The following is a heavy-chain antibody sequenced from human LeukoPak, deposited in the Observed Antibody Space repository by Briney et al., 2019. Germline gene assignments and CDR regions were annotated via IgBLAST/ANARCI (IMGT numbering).Heavy chain of an antibody. Sequence: GASVKVSCKASGYTFIDYYIHWVRQAPGQGLEWMGIINPSGGSTSYTQKFQGRVTMTRDTSTSTVYMDLSSLRSEDTAVYYCARDRSSDYWGQGTLVTVSS. D-gene: IGHD6-6*01. V-gene: IGHV1-46*01. CDR1: GYTFIDYY. CDR3: ARDRSSDY. J-gene: IGHJ4*02. CDR2: INPSGGST.